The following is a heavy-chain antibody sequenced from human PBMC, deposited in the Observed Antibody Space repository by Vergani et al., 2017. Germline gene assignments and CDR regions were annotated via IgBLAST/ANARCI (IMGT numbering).Heavy chain of an antibody. Sequence: VQLVESGGNVVQSGTSLRLSCAASGFTFSSYWMSWVRQAPGKGLEWVANIKQDGSEKYYVDSVKGRFTIPRDNAKNSLYLQMNSLRAEDTAVYYCATLMRTTGTTAYGMDVWGQGTTVTVSS. CDR1: GFTFSSYW. CDR3: ATLMRTTGTTAYGMDV. D-gene: IGHD1-1*01. CDR2: IKQDGSEK. J-gene: IGHJ6*02. V-gene: IGHV3-7*01.